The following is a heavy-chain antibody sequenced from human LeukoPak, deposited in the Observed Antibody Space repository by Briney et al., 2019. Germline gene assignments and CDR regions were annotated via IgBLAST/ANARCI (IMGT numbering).Heavy chain of an antibody. J-gene: IGHJ4*02. CDR2: INPSGGST. CDR3: ARGPDIVVVVAATPEIDY. V-gene: IGHV1-46*01. Sequence: ASVKVSCKASGYTFTSYYMHWVRQAPGQGLERMGIINPSGGSTSYAQKFQGRVTMTRDTSTSTVYMELSSLRSEDTAVYYCARGPDIVVVVAATPEIDYWGQGTLVTVSS. D-gene: IGHD2-15*01. CDR1: GYTFTSYY.